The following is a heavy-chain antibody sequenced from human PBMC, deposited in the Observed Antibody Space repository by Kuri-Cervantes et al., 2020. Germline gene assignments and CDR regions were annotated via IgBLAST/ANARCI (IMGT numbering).Heavy chain of an antibody. CDR2: IVVGSGNT. J-gene: IGHJ4*02. V-gene: IGHV1-58*01. Sequence: SVKVSCKASGFTFTSSAVQWVRQARGQRLEWIGWIVVGSGNTNYAQKFQERVTITRDMSTSTAYMELSSLRSEDTAVYYCAADSNSGSSVGFDYWGQGTLVTCYS. D-gene: IGHD1-26*01. CDR1: GFTFTSSA. CDR3: AADSNSGSSVGFDY.